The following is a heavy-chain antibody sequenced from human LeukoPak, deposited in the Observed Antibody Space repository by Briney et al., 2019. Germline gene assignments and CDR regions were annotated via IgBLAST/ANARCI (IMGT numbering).Heavy chain of an antibody. CDR2: ISAYNGNT. D-gene: IGHD2-15*01. V-gene: IGHV1-18*01. CDR3: ARSIYCSGGSCYGEFDY. Sequence: ASVKVSCKASGYTFTNYGISWVRQAPGQGLEWMGWISAYNGNTNYAQKFQGRVTMTTDTSTSTAYMEPRSLRSDDTAVYYCARSIYCSGGSCYGEFDYWGQGTLVTVSS. J-gene: IGHJ4*02. CDR1: GYTFTNYG.